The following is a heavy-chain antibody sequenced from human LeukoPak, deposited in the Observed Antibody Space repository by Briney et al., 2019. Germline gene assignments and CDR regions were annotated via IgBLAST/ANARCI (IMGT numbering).Heavy chain of an antibody. J-gene: IGHJ4*02. CDR1: GFTFSSYA. CDR2: ISGSGGST. CDR3: AKESLDYYDSSGYYYILAFDY. V-gene: IGHV3-23*01. Sequence: PGGSLRLSCAASGFTFSSYAMSWVRQAPGKGLEWVSAISGSGGSTYYADSVKGRFTISRDNSKNTLYLQMNSLRAEDTAVYYCAKESLDYYDSSGYYYILAFDYWGQGTLVTVSP. D-gene: IGHD3-22*01.